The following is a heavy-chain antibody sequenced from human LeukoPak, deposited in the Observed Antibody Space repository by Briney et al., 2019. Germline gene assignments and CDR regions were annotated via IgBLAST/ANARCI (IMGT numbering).Heavy chain of an antibody. CDR1: GFTFNNYN. CDR2: ITSSGAYI. Sequence: GSLRLSCAASGFTFNNYNINLVRQAPGKALEWVSFITSSGAYIFYADSVKGRFTISRDNSKNTLYLQMNSLRAEDTAVYYCARKYSSSWLYYYYYYMDVWGKGTTVTVSS. J-gene: IGHJ6*03. CDR3: ARKYSSSWLYYYYYYMDV. D-gene: IGHD6-13*01. V-gene: IGHV3-21*04.